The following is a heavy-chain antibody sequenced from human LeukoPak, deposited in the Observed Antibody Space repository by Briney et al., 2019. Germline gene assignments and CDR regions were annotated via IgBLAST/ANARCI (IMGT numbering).Heavy chain of an antibody. CDR3: TRERAPGVQRVLDY. CDR1: GFTFSSHS. CDR2: IDRRGRSI. V-gene: IGHV3-21*06. J-gene: IGHJ4*02. Sequence: PGGSLRLSCVGSGFTFSSHSMNWVRQAPGKGLEWVSSIDRRGRSIYYADPVKGRFIVSRDNAQNSVYLQMNNLRDEDAAMYYCTRERAPGVQRVLDYWGQGTLVTVSS. D-gene: IGHD3-10*01.